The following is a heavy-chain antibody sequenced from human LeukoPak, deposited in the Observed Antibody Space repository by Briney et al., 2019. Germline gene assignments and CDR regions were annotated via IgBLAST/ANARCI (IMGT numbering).Heavy chain of an antibody. J-gene: IGHJ3*02. CDR3: ARDTLVYADSPDAFDI. CDR2: ISSSSSYI. V-gene: IGHV3-21*01. Sequence: GGSLRLSCAASGFTFSSYSMNWVRQAPGKGLEWVSSISSSSSYIYYADSVKGRFTISRDNAKNSMYLQMNSLRDEDTAVYYCARDTLVYADSPDAFDIWGQGTMVTVSS. CDR1: GFTFSSYS. D-gene: IGHD4-17*01.